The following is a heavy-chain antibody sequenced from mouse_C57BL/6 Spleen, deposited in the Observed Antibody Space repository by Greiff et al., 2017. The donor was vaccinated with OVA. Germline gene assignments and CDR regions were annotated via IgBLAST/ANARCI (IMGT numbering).Heavy chain of an antibody. V-gene: IGHV1-69*01. D-gene: IGHD2-3*01. CDR1: GYTFTSYW. J-gene: IGHJ1*03. CDR2: IDPSDSYT. Sequence: QVQLQQPGAELVMPGASVKLSCKASGYTFTSYWMHWVKQRPGQGLEWIGEIDPSDSYTNYNQKFKGKSTLTVDKSSSTAYMQLSSLTSEDSAVYYCARRAYDGFPWYFDVWGTGTTVTVSS. CDR3: ARRAYDGFPWYFDV.